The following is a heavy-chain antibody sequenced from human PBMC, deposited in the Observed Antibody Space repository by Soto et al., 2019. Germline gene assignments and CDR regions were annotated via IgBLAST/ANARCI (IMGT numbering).Heavy chain of an antibody. J-gene: IGHJ1*01. Sequence: SETLSLTCTVSGGSISSGGYYWSWIRQHPGKGLEWIGYIYYSGSTYYNPSLKSRVTISVDTSKNQFSLKLSSVTAADTAVYYCARGYCSSTSCPEYFQHWGQGTLVTVSS. CDR3: ARGYCSSTSCPEYFQH. D-gene: IGHD2-2*01. V-gene: IGHV4-31*03. CDR1: GGSISSGGYY. CDR2: IYYSGST.